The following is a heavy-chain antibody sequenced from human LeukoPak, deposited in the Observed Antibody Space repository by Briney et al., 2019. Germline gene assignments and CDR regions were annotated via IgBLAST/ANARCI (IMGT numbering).Heavy chain of an antibody. D-gene: IGHD3-9*01. CDR3: ARLCNYDILTGSSFYFDY. CDR1: GFTFSSYS. Sequence: PGGSLRLSCAASGFTFSSYSMNWVRQAPGKGLEWVSSISSSSSYIYYADSVKGRFTISRDNAKNSLYLQMNSLRAEDTAVYYCARLCNYDILTGSSFYFDYWGQGTLVTVSS. V-gene: IGHV3-21*01. CDR2: ISSSSSYI. J-gene: IGHJ4*02.